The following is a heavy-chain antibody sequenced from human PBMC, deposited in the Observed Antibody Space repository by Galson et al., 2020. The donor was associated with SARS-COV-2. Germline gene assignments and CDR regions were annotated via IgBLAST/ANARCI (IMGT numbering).Heavy chain of an antibody. CDR1: GYSISSGYY. Sequence: SEALSLTCTVSGYSISSGYYWGCLRPPPGQGLEWIGSIYHSGSTYYNTSLKSRVTISVDTSKNQFSLKLSSVTAADTAVYYWARLLSSSWYFWATFDYWGQGTRVAVSS. D-gene: IGHD6-13*01. CDR2: IYHSGST. V-gene: IGHV4-38-2*02. CDR3: ARLLSSSWYFWATFDY. J-gene: IGHJ4*02.